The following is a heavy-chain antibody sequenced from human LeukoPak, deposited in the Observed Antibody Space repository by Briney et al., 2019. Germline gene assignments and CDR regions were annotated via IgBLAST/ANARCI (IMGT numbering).Heavy chain of an antibody. CDR3: ARVKGSGWYYFDY. CDR2: INPNSGGT. D-gene: IGHD6-19*01. V-gene: IGHV1-2*02. J-gene: IGHJ4*02. CDR1: GYTFTGYY. Sequence: ASVKVSCKASGYTFTGYYMHWVRQAPGQGLEWMGWINPNSGGTNYAQKFQGRVTMTRDTSISTAYMELSRLRSDDTAVYYCARVKGSGWYYFDYWGQGTLVTASS.